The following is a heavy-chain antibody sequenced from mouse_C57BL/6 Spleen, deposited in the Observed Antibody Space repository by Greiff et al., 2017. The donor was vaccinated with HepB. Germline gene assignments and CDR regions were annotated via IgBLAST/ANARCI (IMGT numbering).Heavy chain of an antibody. Sequence: EVKLVESGGGLVKPGGSLKLSCAASGFTFSSYAMSWVRQTPEKRLEWVATISDGGSYTYYPDNVKGRFTISRDNAKNNLYLQMSHLKSEDTAMYYCARGLYYGNYDYAMDYWGQGTSVTVSS. CDR1: GFTFSSYA. J-gene: IGHJ4*01. CDR2: ISDGGSYT. D-gene: IGHD2-1*01. CDR3: ARGLYYGNYDYAMDY. V-gene: IGHV5-4*03.